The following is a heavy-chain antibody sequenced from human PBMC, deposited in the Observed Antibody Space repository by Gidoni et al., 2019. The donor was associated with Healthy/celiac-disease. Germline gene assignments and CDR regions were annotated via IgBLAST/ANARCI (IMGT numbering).Heavy chain of an antibody. CDR1: GGSISSSNW. CDR2: IYHSGST. D-gene: IGHD2-8*01. Sequence: QVQLQESGPGLVKPSGTLSLTCAVSGGSISSSNWWSWVRQPPGKGLEWIGEIYHSGSTNYNPSLKSRVTISVDKSKNQFSLKLSSVTAADTAVYYCARKLGYCTNGVCYPYFDYWGQGTLVTVSS. J-gene: IGHJ4*02. V-gene: IGHV4-4*02. CDR3: ARKLGYCTNGVCYPYFDY.